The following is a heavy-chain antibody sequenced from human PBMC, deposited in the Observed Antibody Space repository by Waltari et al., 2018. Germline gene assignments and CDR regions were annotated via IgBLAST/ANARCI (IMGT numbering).Heavy chain of an antibody. V-gene: IGHV3-23*01. CDR2: VTASGLM. D-gene: IGHD6-6*01. CDR1: GFPFSTYT. J-gene: IGHJ6*02. CDR3: AKDEGARLAPTFGMDA. Sequence: EMQLLESGGALVQPGGSLRLSCAASGFPFSTYTMNWVRQAPGKGLGWVAVVTASGLMDYGDSGKGRFIISRDNSKNTLYLEMYRLRVEDTARYYCAKDEGARLAPTFGMDAWGQGTTVIVSS.